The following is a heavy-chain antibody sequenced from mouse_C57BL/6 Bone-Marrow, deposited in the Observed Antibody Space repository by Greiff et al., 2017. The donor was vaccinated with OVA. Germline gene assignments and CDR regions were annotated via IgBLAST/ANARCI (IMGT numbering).Heavy chain of an antibody. CDR2: INPNYGTT. Sequence: EVQLQQSGPELVKPGASVKISCKASGYSFTDYNMNWVKQSNGKSLEWIGVINPNYGTTSYNQKFKGKATLTVDQSSSTAYMQLNSLTSEDSAVYYCATRDLRQDYYAMDYWGQGTSVTVSS. V-gene: IGHV1-39*01. CDR3: ATRDLRQDYYAMDY. J-gene: IGHJ4*01. CDR1: GYSFTDYN. D-gene: IGHD2-12*01.